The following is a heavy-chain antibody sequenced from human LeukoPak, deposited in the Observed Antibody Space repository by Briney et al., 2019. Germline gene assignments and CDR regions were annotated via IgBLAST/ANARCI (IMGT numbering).Heavy chain of an antibody. CDR2: ISSTSTYI. J-gene: IGHJ6*04. Sequence: GGSLRLFCADSGFSFSSYSMNWARQAPGKGLEWVSSISSTSTYIYYADSVKGRFTISRDNSKNSLYLQMNSLRAEDTAVYYCARPYTSSPGDYGMDVWGEGTTVTVSS. D-gene: IGHD6-13*01. CDR3: ARPYTSSPGDYGMDV. V-gene: IGHV3-21*01. CDR1: GFSFSSYS.